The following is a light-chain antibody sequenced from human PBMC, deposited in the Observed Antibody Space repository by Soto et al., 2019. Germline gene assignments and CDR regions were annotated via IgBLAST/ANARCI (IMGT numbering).Light chain of an antibody. J-gene: IGKJ5*01. CDR2: DAS. V-gene: IGKV3-11*01. Sequence: IVLTQSPATLSLSPGEGATLSCRASQSVSTYLAWYQQKPGQAPRLLISDASNRATGIPARFSGSGSGTDFTLTISTLEPEDFAVYYCQQRSKGITFGQGTRLEIK. CDR1: QSVSTY. CDR3: QQRSKGIT.